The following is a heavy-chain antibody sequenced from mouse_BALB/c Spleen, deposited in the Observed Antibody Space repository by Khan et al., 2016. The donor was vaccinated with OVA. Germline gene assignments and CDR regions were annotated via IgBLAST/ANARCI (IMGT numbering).Heavy chain of an antibody. CDR1: GYTFGGYR. D-gene: IGHD2-4*01. Sequence: QIQLVQSGGEPVRPGGSVKLSCAGSGYTFGGYRMHWVRQSHAKRLEWVGVISSYYGNIKYNQKVEGRATMTVDKAYSTAYMELARMTSEDSAVYFCTSDWISSFAYWGQGTLVTVSA. CDR2: ISSYYGNI. CDR3: TSDWISSFAY. V-gene: IGHV1S137*01. J-gene: IGHJ3*01.